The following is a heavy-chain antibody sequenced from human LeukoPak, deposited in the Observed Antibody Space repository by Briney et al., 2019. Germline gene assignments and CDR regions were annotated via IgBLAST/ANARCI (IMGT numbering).Heavy chain of an antibody. V-gene: IGHV1-46*01. CDR1: GYTFTSYY. D-gene: IGHD6-19*01. CDR2: INPSGGST. CDR3: ARERFIAVAGTSWFDP. Sequence: GASVKVSCKAPGYTFTSYYMHWVRQAPGQGLEWMGIINPSGGSTSYAQKFQGRVTMTRDTSTSTVYMELSSLRSEDTAVYYCARERFIAVAGTSWFDPWGQGTLVTVSS. J-gene: IGHJ5*02.